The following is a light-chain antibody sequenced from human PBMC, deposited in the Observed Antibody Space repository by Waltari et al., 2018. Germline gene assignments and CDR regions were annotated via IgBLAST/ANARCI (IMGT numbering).Light chain of an antibody. J-gene: IGKJ2*01. CDR1: QSITKKF. Sequence: VLTQSPATLSLSPGERATLPCRASQSITKKFFAWYQQKPGQAPRLLMYGASSRAAGIPDRFSGSGSGTDFTLTISRLEPEDSAVYYCQQYGSSVMYTFGQGTKLEIK. V-gene: IGKV3-20*01. CDR3: QQYGSSVMYT. CDR2: GAS.